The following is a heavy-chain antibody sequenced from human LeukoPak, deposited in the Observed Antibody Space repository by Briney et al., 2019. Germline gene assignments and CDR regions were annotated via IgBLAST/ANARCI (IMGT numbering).Heavy chain of an antibody. CDR2: INHSGST. Sequence: SETLSLTCAVYGGSFSGYCWSWIRQPPGKGLEWIGEINHSGSTNYNPSLKSRVTISVDTSKNQFSLKLSSVTAADTAVYYCARKSGGTFDYWGQGTLVTVSS. J-gene: IGHJ4*02. CDR1: GGSFSGYC. CDR3: ARKSGGTFDY. V-gene: IGHV4-34*01. D-gene: IGHD1-1*01.